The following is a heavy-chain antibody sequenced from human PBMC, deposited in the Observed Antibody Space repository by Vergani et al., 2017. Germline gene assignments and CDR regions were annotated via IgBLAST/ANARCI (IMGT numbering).Heavy chain of an antibody. CDR1: GGSISTFF. D-gene: IGHD6-13*01. CDR2: IYTSGST. J-gene: IGHJ4*02. V-gene: IGHV4-4*07. Sequence: QVQLQESGPGLLKPSETLSLTCTVSGGSISTFFWSWIRQPAGKGLEWIGRIYTSGSTNYNPSLKSRVTISVDTSKNQFSLKLSSVTAADTAVYYCASSEVYSSSSSFDYWGQGTLVTVSS. CDR3: ASSEVYSSSSSFDY.